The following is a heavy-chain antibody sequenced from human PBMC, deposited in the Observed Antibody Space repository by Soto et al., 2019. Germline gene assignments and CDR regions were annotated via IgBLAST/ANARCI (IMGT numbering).Heavy chain of an antibody. CDR3: ARDGGGLDP. J-gene: IGHJ5*02. CDR1: GYSFTNYC. Sequence: HGESLKISCKGSGYSFTNYCIGWLRQMPVKGLEWMGIIHPGDSDTRYSPSFQGQVTMSADKYISTAYLQWSSLKASDTAMYYCARDGGGLDPGGQGTLVTVSS. CDR2: IHPGDSDT. V-gene: IGHV5-51*01.